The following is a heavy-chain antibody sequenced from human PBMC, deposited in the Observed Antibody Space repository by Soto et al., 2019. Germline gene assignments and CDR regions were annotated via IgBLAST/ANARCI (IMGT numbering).Heavy chain of an antibody. J-gene: IGHJ5*02. V-gene: IGHV3-30-3*01. CDR2: ISVNGNNI. Sequence: QVQLVESGGGVVQPGRSLRLSCAASGFTFSSYPMHWVRQAPGKGPEWVAVISVNGNNIHYGDSVKGRFTISRDNSKNTLYRQMSSLRVEDTAVYDCARSHSSSWHWFDPWGQGTLVTVSS. D-gene: IGHD6-13*01. CDR3: ARSHSSSWHWFDP. CDR1: GFTFSSYP.